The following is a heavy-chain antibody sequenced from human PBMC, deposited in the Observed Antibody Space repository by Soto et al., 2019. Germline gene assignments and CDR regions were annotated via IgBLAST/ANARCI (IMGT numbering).Heavy chain of an antibody. V-gene: IGHV3-30-3*01. Sequence: QVQLVESGGGVVQPGRSLRLSCAASGFTFSSYAMHWVRQAPGKGLEWVAVISYDGSNKYYADSVKGRFTISRDNSKNTLYLQMNSLRAEDTAVYYCARDITMIVVVIRYYYYGMDVWGQGTTVTVSS. CDR3: ARDITMIVVVIRYYYYGMDV. D-gene: IGHD3-22*01. CDR2: ISYDGSNK. CDR1: GFTFSSYA. J-gene: IGHJ6*02.